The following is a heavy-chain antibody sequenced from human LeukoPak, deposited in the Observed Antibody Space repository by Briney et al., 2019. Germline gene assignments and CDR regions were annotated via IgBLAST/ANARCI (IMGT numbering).Heavy chain of an antibody. Sequence: SETLSLTCAVYGGSFSGYYWSWIRQPPGKGLEWIGSIYYSGSTYYNPSLKSRVTISVDTSKNQFSLKLSSVTAADTAVYYCARLPLPTNVVAATTYYYGMDVWGQGTTVTVSS. CDR3: ARLPLPTNVVAATTYYYGMDV. J-gene: IGHJ6*02. V-gene: IGHV4-34*01. CDR1: GGSFSGYY. CDR2: IYYSGST. D-gene: IGHD2-15*01.